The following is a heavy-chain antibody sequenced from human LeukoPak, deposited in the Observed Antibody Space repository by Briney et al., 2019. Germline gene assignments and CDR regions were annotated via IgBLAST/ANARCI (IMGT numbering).Heavy chain of an antibody. CDR3: AKDGIGITMIVVAAYFDY. Sequence: GGSLRLSCAASGFTFSSYGMHWVRQAPGKGLEWVAVISYDGSNKYYADSVKGRFTISRDNSKNTLYLQMSSLRPEDTAVYYCAKDGIGITMIVVAAYFDYWGQGTLVTVSS. CDR1: GFTFSSYG. J-gene: IGHJ4*02. V-gene: IGHV3-30*18. D-gene: IGHD3-22*01. CDR2: ISYDGSNK.